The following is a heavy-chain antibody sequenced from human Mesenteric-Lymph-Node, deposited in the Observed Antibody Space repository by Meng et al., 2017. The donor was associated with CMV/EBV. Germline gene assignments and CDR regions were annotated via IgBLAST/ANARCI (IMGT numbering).Heavy chain of an antibody. Sequence: QWPRQQGGAGLFKPSETLALTCAVYGGSFSGYYWSWIRQPPGKGLEWIGEINHSGSTNYNPSLKSRVTISVDTSKNQFSLKLSSVTAADTAVYYCARHQRWLKSEGGFNYWGQGTLVTVSS. CDR2: INHSGST. CDR3: ARHQRWLKSEGGFNY. V-gene: IGHV4-34*01. D-gene: IGHD4-23*01. J-gene: IGHJ4*02. CDR1: GGSFSGYY.